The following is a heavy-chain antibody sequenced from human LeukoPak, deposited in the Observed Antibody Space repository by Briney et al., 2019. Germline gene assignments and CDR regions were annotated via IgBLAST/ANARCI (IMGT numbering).Heavy chain of an antibody. CDR3: ATGIAAAGIEPRI. J-gene: IGHJ3*02. Sequence: ASVKVSCKASGYTFTGYYMHWVRQAPGQGLEWMGWINPNSGGTNYAQKFQGRVTMTRDTSISTAYMELSRLRSDDTAVYYCATGIAAAGIEPRIWGQGTMVTVAS. V-gene: IGHV1-2*02. CDR2: INPNSGGT. CDR1: GYTFTGYY. D-gene: IGHD6-13*01.